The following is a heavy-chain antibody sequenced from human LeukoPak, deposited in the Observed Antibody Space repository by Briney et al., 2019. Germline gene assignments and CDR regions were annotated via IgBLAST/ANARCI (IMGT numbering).Heavy chain of an antibody. J-gene: IGHJ3*02. CDR3: ARARYANAWYAFDI. CDR2: LSHSGSS. V-gene: IGHV4-59*02. D-gene: IGHD2-2*01. CDR1: GGSVSSYY. Sequence: PSETLSLTCTVSGGSVSSYYWSWVRRPPGRGLEWIAYLSHSGSSDSNPSLTSRVTTLVDTSKNQFSLKLTSVTAADTAVYYCARARYANAWYAFDIWGHGTMVTVSS.